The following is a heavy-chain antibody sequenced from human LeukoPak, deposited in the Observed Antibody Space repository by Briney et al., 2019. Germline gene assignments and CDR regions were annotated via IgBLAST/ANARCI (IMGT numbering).Heavy chain of an antibody. J-gene: IGHJ4*02. V-gene: IGHV3-48*03. D-gene: IGHD3-3*01. CDR3: ARGSYTGVDLYFDY. Sequence: GGSLRLSCATSGFSFSTQEMTWVRQAPGKGLEWMSYISSNSRTIYYADSVKGRFTISRDNTRNSVFLQLNSLRVEDTGFYYCARGSYTGVDLYFDYWGQGTLVTVSS. CDR1: GFSFSTQE. CDR2: ISSNSRTI.